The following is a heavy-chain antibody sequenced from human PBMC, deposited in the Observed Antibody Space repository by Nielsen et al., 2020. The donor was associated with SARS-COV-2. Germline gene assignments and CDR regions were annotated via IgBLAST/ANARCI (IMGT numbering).Heavy chain of an antibody. CDR1: GDSITGYY. V-gene: IGHV4-59*08. D-gene: IGHD3-22*01. CDR2: IYSSGRT. J-gene: IGHJ6*03. Sequence: SETLSLTCSVSGDSITGYYWTWIRQPPGKGLEWIGFIYSSGRTNYNPSLKSRVTMSVDTSKKQVSLRLSSVIAADTAVYYCARGYHYDSAGYSRPNYYSYMTVWGKGTTVTVSS. CDR3: ARGYHYDSAGYSRPNYYSYMTV.